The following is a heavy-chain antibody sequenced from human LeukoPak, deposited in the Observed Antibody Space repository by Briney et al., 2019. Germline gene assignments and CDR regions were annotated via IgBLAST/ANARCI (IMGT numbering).Heavy chain of an antibody. CDR1: GFTFSSYW. CDR2: INKDGGEK. D-gene: IGHD1-26*01. J-gene: IGHJ4*02. Sequence: GGSLRLSCAASGFTFSSYWMSWVRQAPGKGLEWVANINKDGGEKYYVDSVKGRFTISRDNAKNSLYLQMDSLRADDTAVYYCVKDSPPRYSGSPPAYWGQGTLVTVSS. CDR3: VKDSPPRYSGSPPAY. V-gene: IGHV3-7*03.